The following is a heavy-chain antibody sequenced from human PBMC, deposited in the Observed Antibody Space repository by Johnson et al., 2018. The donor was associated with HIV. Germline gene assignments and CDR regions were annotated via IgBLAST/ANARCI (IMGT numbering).Heavy chain of an antibody. J-gene: IGHJ3*02. CDR1: GFIFSGYW. CDR2: ISSSGSTI. CDR3: PVDTEAFDI. V-gene: IGHV3-48*04. Sequence: VQLVESGGGLVQPGGSLRLSCAASGFIFSGYWMNWVRQAPGKGLEWVSYISSSGSTIYYADSVKGRFTISRDNAKNSLYLQMNSLRAEDTAVYYCPVDTEAFDIWGQGTLVTVSS. D-gene: IGHD1-14*01.